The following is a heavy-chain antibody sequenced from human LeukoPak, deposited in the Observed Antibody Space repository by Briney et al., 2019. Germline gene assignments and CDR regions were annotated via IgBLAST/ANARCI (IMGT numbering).Heavy chain of an antibody. CDR3: VRAGSYYNLAYAADN. V-gene: IGHV1-18*01. Sequence: ASVKVSCKTSGYIFTTYDINWVRQAPGQGLEWMGWISSYNGNTNYAQKLQGRVTMTTDTSTSTAYMELRSLRSDDTAVYYCVRAGSYYNLAYAADNWGQGSLVTVSS. J-gene: IGHJ4*02. CDR2: ISSYNGNT. CDR1: GYIFTTYD. D-gene: IGHD3-10*01.